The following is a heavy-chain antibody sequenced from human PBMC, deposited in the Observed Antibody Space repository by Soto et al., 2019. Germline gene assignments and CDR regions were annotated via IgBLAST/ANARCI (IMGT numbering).Heavy chain of an antibody. CDR1: GFTFSSYG. D-gene: IGHD4-17*01. Sequence: GGSLRLSCAASGFTFSSYGMHWVRQAPGKGLEWVAVIFYDGTKKYYADSMKGRFTISRDNSKNTLFLQMNSLRAEDTAVYYCAKDRGALRWSEEHYYFDYWGQGTLVTVSS. J-gene: IGHJ4*02. V-gene: IGHV3-30*18. CDR3: AKDRGALRWSEEHYYFDY. CDR2: IFYDGTKK.